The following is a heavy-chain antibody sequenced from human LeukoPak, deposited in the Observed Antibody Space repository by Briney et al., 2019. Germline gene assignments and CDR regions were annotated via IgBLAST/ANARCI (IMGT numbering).Heavy chain of an antibody. Sequence: PSEALSLTCTVSGGSISSSSYYWGWIRQPPGKGLEWVSAISGSGGSTYYADSVKGRFTISRDNSKNTLYLQMNSLRAEDTAVYYCAKDRTYDSSGYIVDAFDIWGQGTMVTVSS. J-gene: IGHJ3*02. V-gene: IGHV3-23*01. D-gene: IGHD3-22*01. CDR3: AKDRTYDSSGYIVDAFDI. CDR1: GGSISSSSYY. CDR2: ISGSGGST.